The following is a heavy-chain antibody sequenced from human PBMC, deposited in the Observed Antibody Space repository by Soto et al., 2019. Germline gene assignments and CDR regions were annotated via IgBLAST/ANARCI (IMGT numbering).Heavy chain of an antibody. CDR2: IYKSATT. D-gene: IGHD2-15*01. CDR1: GDSISTVDYF. V-gene: IGHV4-30-4*01. Sequence: QVQLLESGPGLVKPSQTLSLTCSVSGDSISTVDYFWAWVRQPPGQALEYIGYIYKSATTYYNPSFESRVAITLDTSKSQFSLNVTSLTAADTAVYFCARGRYCLTGSCFPNWFDSWGQGTLVTVSS. J-gene: IGHJ5*01. CDR3: ARGRYCLTGSCFPNWFDS.